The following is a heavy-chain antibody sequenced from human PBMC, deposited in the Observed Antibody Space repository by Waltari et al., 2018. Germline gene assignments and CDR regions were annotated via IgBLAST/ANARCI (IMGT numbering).Heavy chain of an antibody. D-gene: IGHD4-17*01. V-gene: IGHV3-53*01. CDR1: AFSVSRDY. CDR3: ARTYGGNSPGAFDV. CDR2: LNSDRTT. J-gene: IGHJ3*01. Sequence: EVVLVESGGGLIQPGGSLRLSCAASAFSVSRDYMSWVRQAPGKGLGWGSILNSDRTTYYADSVKGRFTIFRDMYKNTLYLQMNSLRADDTAVYYCARTYGGNSPGAFDVWGQGTMVTISS.